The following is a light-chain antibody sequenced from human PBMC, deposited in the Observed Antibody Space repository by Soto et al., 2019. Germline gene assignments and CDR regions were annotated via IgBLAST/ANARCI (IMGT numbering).Light chain of an antibody. Sequence: EIVMTQSPATLSVSPGERATLSCMASQSVSSNLAWYQQKPGQAPRHLIYGASTRATGIPARFSGSGSGTEFNLTISSLQSEDFAVYYCQQYNNWPLYTFGQGTKLEIK. CDR1: QSVSSN. V-gene: IGKV3-15*01. CDR3: QQYNNWPLYT. CDR2: GAS. J-gene: IGKJ2*01.